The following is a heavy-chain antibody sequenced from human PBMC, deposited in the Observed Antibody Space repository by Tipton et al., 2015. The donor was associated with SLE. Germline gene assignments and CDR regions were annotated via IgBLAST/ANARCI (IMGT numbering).Heavy chain of an antibody. CDR3: ARDGPDDAFDI. CDR1: GGSISSHY. V-gene: IGHV4-59*11. CDR2: IYYRGST. J-gene: IGHJ3*02. Sequence: TLSLTCTVSGGSISSHYWSWIRQPPGKGLEWIGYIYYRGSTNYNPSLKSRVTISVDTSKNQFSLKLSSVTAADTAVYYCARDGPDDAFDIWGQGTMVTVSS.